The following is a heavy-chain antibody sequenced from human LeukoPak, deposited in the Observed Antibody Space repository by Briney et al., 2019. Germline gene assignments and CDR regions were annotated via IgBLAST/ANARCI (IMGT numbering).Heavy chain of an antibody. D-gene: IGHD6-19*01. J-gene: IGHJ4*02. CDR2: IYYSGST. CDR1: GGSISNYY. Sequence: SETLSLTCTVSGGSISNYYWSWVRQPPGKELEWIGYIYYSGSTNYNPSLKSRVTISVDTSKNQFSLKLSSVTAADTAVYYCARGWTAVAGRGYYFDYWGQGTLVTVPS. V-gene: IGHV4-59*08. CDR3: ARGWTAVAGRGYYFDY.